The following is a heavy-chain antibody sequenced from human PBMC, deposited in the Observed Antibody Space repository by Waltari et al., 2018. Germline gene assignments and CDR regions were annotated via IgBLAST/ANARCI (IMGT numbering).Heavy chain of an antibody. J-gene: IGHJ4*02. Sequence: EVQLVESGGGLVQPGGSLRLSCTDSGFTFSSYSLVWVRQAPGKGLEWVATIKQDGSESYYVDSVKGRFTFSRDNAKNSLYLQMNSLRAEDTAVYYCARPYSSGWYINFDYWGQGTLVTVSS. V-gene: IGHV3-7*01. CDR3: ARPYSSGWYINFDY. D-gene: IGHD6-19*01. CDR2: IKQDGSES. CDR1: GFTFSSYS.